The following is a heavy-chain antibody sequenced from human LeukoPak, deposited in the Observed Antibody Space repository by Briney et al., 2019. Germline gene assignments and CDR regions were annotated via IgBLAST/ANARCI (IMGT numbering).Heavy chain of an antibody. Sequence: ASVKVSCKASGYSFTDYDMHWVRQAPGQRLEWMGWINAANGSTKYSQKFQGRVTITRDTSASRAYMELSSLRSEDTAVYYCAGTYYYDSSGYYPAFDYWGQGTLVTVSS. CDR2: INAANGST. CDR1: GYSFTDYD. V-gene: IGHV1-3*01. J-gene: IGHJ4*02. CDR3: AGTYYYDSSGYYPAFDY. D-gene: IGHD3-22*01.